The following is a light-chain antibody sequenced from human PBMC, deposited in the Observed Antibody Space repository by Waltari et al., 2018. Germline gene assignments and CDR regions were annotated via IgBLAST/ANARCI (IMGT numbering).Light chain of an antibody. V-gene: IGLV3-21*04. CDR2: YDS. J-gene: IGLJ2*01. CDR1: NIGSNS. CDR3: LVWHSTTDHHGV. Sequence: SYVVTQSPSVSVAPGETARITCGGDNIGSNSVHWYQQRPGQAPVPVISYDSDRPSGIPERFSGSNSGNTATLTISWVEADDEADYYCLVWHSTTDHHGVFGGGTKLTVL.